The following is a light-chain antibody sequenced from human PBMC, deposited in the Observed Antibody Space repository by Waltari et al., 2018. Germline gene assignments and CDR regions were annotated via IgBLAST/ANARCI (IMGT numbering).Light chain of an antibody. V-gene: IGKV3-20*01. J-gene: IGKJ1*01. CDR1: QSVSRS. CDR3: QHYLRLPVT. Sequence: IVLTQSPVTLSLSLGERATVSCRTSQSVSRSLAWYQQKPGQAPRLLIYGASTRATGIPDRFSGSGSGTDFSLTINRLEPDDFAVYYCQHYLRLPVTFGQGTTVEI. CDR2: GAS.